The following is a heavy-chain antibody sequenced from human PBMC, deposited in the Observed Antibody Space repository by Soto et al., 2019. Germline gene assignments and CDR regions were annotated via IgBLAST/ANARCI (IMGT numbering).Heavy chain of an antibody. CDR1: GYSFAGYW. CDR3: ARQIYDSDTGPNFQYYFDS. CDR2: SDPSDSQT. J-gene: IGHJ4*02. V-gene: IGHV5-10-1*01. D-gene: IGHD3-22*01. Sequence: GESLKISCKGSGYSFAGYWITWVRQKPGKGLEWMGRSDPSDSQTYYSPSFRGHVTISVTKSITTVFLQWSSLRASDTAMYYCARQIYDSDTGPNFQYYFDSWGQGTPVTVSS.